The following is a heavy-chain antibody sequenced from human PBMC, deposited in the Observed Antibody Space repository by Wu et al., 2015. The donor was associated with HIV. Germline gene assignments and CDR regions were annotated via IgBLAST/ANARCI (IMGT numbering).Heavy chain of an antibody. CDR1: GYTFTSYY. CDR3: ARDPPPRVVVTAIGMDV. D-gene: IGHD2-21*02. Sequence: QVQLVQSGAEVKKPGASVKVSCKASGYTFTSYYMHWVRQAPGQGLEWMGIINPSGGSTSYAQKFQGRVTMTRDTSTSTVYMELSSLRSEDTAVYYCARDPPPRVVVTAIGMDVWGQGTTVTVSS. V-gene: IGHV1-46*01. J-gene: IGHJ6*02. CDR2: INPSGGST.